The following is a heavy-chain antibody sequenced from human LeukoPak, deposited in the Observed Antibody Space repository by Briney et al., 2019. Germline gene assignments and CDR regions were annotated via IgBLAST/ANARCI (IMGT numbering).Heavy chain of an antibody. CDR1: GYTFTGYY. Sequence: ASVKVSCKASGYTFTGYYMHWVRQAPGQGLEWMGWISPNSGGTNYAQKFQGRVTMTRDTSISTAYMELSRLRSDDTAVYYCAREIDPIVVVPAASGHYYYGMDVWGQGTTVTVSS. V-gene: IGHV1-2*02. CDR3: AREIDPIVVVPAASGHYYYGMDV. D-gene: IGHD2-2*01. J-gene: IGHJ6*02. CDR2: ISPNSGGT.